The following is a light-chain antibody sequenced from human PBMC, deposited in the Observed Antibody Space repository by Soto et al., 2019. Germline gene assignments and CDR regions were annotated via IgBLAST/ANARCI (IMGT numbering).Light chain of an antibody. J-gene: IGKJ1*01. CDR3: QQRSNWSWT. Sequence: EIVLTQSPATLSLSPGERATLSCRASQRVSGYLAWYQQKPGQAPRLLMYDVSKRAPGTPARFSGSGSGTDFTLTISSLEPEDFAVYYCQQRSNWSWTFGQGTKVEIK. V-gene: IGKV3-11*01. CDR1: QRVSGY. CDR2: DVS.